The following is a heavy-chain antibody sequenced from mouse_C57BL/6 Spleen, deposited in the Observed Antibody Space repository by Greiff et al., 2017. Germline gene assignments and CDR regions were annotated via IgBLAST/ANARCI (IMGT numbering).Heavy chain of an antibody. CDR2: ISNKANGYTP. Sequence: EVKLVESGGGLVQPGGSLSLSCAASGFTFTDYYMSWVRQPPGKALEWLGFISNKANGYTPAYRASVMGRFTISRANSQSILYLQINALTAEDSATYYCARYNGYYPSAYWGQGTPLTVSS. J-gene: IGHJ2*01. CDR1: GFTFTDYY. V-gene: IGHV7-3*01. D-gene: IGHD2-3*01. CDR3: ARYNGYYPSAY.